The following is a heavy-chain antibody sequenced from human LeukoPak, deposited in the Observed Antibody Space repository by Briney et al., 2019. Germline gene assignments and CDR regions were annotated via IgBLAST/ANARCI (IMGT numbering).Heavy chain of an antibody. J-gene: IGHJ4*02. V-gene: IGHV4-59*02. CDR2: LYYTGENT. CDR1: GVSVRDYY. D-gene: IGHD1-14*01. CDR3: ARVLREGTTDY. Sequence: SETLSLTCTVSGVSVRDYYWSWVRQAPGKGLEWIGYLYYTGENTRYNPSLQRRVTLSVDTSRNEFSLKLFSVTPADTAVYYCARVLREGTTDYWGQGTLVTVSS.